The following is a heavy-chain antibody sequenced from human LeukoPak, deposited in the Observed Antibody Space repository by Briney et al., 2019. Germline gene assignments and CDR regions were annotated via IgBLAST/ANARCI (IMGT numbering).Heavy chain of an antibody. CDR3: AKEGSGSPYYYYGMDV. CDR1: GFTFDDYA. D-gene: IGHD3-3*01. Sequence: PGRSLRLSCAAPGFTFDDYAMHWVRQAPGKGLEWVSGISWNSGSIGYADSVKGRFTISRDNAKNSLYLQMNSLRAEDTALYYCAKEGSGSPYYYYGMDVWGQGTTVTVSS. J-gene: IGHJ6*02. CDR2: ISWNSGSI. V-gene: IGHV3-9*01.